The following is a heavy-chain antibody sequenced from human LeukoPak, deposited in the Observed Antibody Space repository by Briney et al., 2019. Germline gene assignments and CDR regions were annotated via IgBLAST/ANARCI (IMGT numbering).Heavy chain of an antibody. CDR3: ARDSISLGQAFDF. CDR1: GFTFSSYE. Sequence: GGSLRLSCAASGFTFSSYEMNWVRQAPGKGLEWVSSISSSSSYIYYADSVKGRFTISRDNAKNSLHLQMNSLRAEDTAVYYCARDSISLGQAFDFWGQGTMVTVSS. CDR2: ISSSSSYI. V-gene: IGHV3-21*01. J-gene: IGHJ3*01. D-gene: IGHD3-3*02.